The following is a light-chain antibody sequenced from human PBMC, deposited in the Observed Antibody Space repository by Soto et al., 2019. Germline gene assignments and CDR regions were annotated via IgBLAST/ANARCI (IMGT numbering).Light chain of an antibody. J-gene: IGKJ2*01. CDR1: QSLVYSDGNSY. CDR2: KVS. V-gene: IGKV2-30*01. CDR3: MQSTHWPYT. Sequence: DVVMTQSPLSLPVTLGQPASISCRSSQSLVYSDGNSYLSWFQQRPGQSPRRLIYKVSNRDSGVPDRFSGSGSGTDFTLKISRVEAEDVGGYYCMQSTHWPYTFGQGTKLEIK.